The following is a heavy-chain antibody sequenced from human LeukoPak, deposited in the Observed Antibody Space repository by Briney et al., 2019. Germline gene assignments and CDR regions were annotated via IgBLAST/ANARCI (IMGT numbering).Heavy chain of an antibody. CDR3: ARRATTGPTKAAFDI. V-gene: IGHV4-28*05. Sequence: SETLSLTCAVSGYSISSSNYWGWIRQPPGKGLEWIGHIYYSGSIYYNPSLKSRVTMSVDTSKNQFSLKLSSVTAVDTAVYYCARRATTGPTKAAFDIWGQGTMVTVSS. D-gene: IGHD4-17*01. J-gene: IGHJ3*02. CDR2: IYYSGSI. CDR1: GYSISSSNY.